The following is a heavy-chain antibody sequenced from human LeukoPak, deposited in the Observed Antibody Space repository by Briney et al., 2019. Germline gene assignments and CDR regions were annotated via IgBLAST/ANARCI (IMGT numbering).Heavy chain of an antibody. CDR1: GGSISSSSHS. V-gene: IGHV4-39*01. CDR2: IYYTGRT. D-gene: IGHD6-13*01. CDR3: AQSLGSSNWIGNWFDP. J-gene: IGHJ5*02. Sequence: SETLSLTCTVSGGSISSSSHSWGWIRQPPGKGLEWTGSIYYTGRTYYNPSLKSRVTISVDTSKNQFSLKLSSVAAADTAVYYCAQSLGSSNWIGNWFDPWGQGTLVTVSS.